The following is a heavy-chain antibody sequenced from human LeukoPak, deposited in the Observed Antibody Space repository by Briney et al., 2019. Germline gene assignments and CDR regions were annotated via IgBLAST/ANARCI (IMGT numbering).Heavy chain of an antibody. Sequence: GGSLRLSCAASGFTFSIYWMSWVRQAPGKGLEWVANIKQDGSEKYYVDSVKGRFTISRDNAKNLLYLQMNSLRAEDTAVYYCARDENYYGSGSYAYYFDYWGQATLVTVSS. D-gene: IGHD3-10*01. V-gene: IGHV3-7*01. CDR2: IKQDGSEK. CDR1: GFTFSIYW. CDR3: ARDENYYGSGSYAYYFDY. J-gene: IGHJ4*02.